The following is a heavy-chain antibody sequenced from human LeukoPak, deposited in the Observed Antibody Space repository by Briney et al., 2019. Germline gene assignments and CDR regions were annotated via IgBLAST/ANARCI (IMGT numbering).Heavy chain of an antibody. Sequence: GASVKVSCKASGYTFTSYGISWVRQAPGQGLEWMGWISAYNGNTNYAQKFQGRVTMTTDIFTSTACMELRSLRSDDTAVYYCARDGGYSSSWSGYWGQGTLVTVSS. CDR3: ARDGGYSSSWSGY. CDR1: GYTFTSYG. D-gene: IGHD6-13*01. CDR2: ISAYNGNT. J-gene: IGHJ4*02. V-gene: IGHV1-18*01.